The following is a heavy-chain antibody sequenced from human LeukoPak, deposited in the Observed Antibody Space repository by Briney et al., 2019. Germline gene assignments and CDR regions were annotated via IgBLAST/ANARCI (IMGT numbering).Heavy chain of an antibody. V-gene: IGHV4-59*11. D-gene: IGHD6-13*01. J-gene: IGHJ4*02. Sequence: PSETLSPTCTVSGGSISSHYWSWIRQPPGKGLEWIGYIYYSGSTNYNPSLKSRVTISVDTSKNQFSLKLSSVTAADTAVYYCAREQQPASYFDYWGQGTLVTVSS. CDR1: GGSISSHY. CDR3: AREQQPASYFDY. CDR2: IYYSGST.